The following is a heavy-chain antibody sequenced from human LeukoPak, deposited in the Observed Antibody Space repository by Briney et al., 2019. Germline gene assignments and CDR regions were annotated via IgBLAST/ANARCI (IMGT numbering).Heavy chain of an antibody. J-gene: IGHJ4*02. CDR1: GGSISSYY. CDR3: AGGGATNWAYYFDY. V-gene: IGHV4-4*07. CDR2: IYTSGST. D-gene: IGHD1-26*01. Sequence: KPSVTLSLTCTVSGGSISSYYWSWIRQPVGKGLEWIGRIYTSGSTNYNPSLKSRVTMSVDTSKNQFSLKLSSVTAADTAVYYCAGGGATNWAYYFDYWGQGTLVTVSS.